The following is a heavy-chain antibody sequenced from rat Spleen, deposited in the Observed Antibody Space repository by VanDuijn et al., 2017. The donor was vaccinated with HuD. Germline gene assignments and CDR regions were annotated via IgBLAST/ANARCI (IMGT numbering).Heavy chain of an antibody. CDR2: IWSGGST. CDR1: GFSLTSYG. V-gene: IGHV2-4*01. J-gene: IGHJ2*01. Sequence: QVQLKESGPGLVQPSQTLSLTCTVSGFSLTSYGVSWVRQPPGKGLEWMGGIWSGGSTAYNSALKSRLSISRDTSKSQVFLKINSLQTEDTAIYYCTYNSGFDYWGQGVMVTVSS. D-gene: IGHD4-3*01. CDR3: TYNSGFDY.